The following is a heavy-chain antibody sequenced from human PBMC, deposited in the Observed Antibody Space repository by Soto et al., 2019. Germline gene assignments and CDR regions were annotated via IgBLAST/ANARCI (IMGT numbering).Heavy chain of an antibody. J-gene: IGHJ4*02. D-gene: IGHD4-17*01. CDR3: TTREDYGDYIPNDY. CDR1: GFTFSNAW. V-gene: IGHV3-15*01. CDR2: IKSKTDGGTT. Sequence: GGSLRLSCAASGFTFSNAWMSWVRQAPGKGLEWVGRIKSKTDGGTTDYAAPVKGRFTISRDDSKNTLYLQMNSLKTEDTAVYYCTTREDYGDYIPNDYWGQGTLVTVSS.